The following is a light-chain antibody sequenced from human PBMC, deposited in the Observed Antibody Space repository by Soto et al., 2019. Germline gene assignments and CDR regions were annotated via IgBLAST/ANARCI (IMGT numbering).Light chain of an antibody. Sequence: AIQMTQSPSSLSASVGDRVTITCRTSQGITNDLGWYQQKPGKAPKLLIYAASILQSGVPSRFSGGVSGTEFTLTIRSLQPEDFATYYCLQDYRFPWTFGQGTKVEIK. V-gene: IGKV1-6*01. CDR3: LQDYRFPWT. J-gene: IGKJ1*01. CDR1: QGITND. CDR2: AAS.